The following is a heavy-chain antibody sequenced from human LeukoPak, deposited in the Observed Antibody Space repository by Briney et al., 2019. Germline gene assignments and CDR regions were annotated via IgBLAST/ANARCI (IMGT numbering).Heavy chain of an antibody. D-gene: IGHD3-22*01. CDR2: ACGGTEST. J-gene: IGHJ4*02. CDR3: AKSAYYDSSGFYREYYFDY. Sequence: GGSLRLSCSASGFTFVDSGMSWVRQTPGKGLEWVSTACGGTESTWYADSVKGRFTISRDNSKNTLHLQMNSLRAEDTAVYYCAKSAYYDSSGFYREYYFDYWGQGTLVTVSS. CDR1: GFTFVDSG. V-gene: IGHV3-23*01.